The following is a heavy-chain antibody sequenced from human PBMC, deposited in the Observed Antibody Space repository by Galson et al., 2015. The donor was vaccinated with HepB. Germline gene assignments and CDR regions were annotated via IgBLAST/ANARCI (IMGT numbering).Heavy chain of an antibody. V-gene: IGHV7-4-1*02. CDR2: INTNTGNP. J-gene: IGHJ3*02. D-gene: IGHD3-10*01. CDR1: GYTFTSYA. CDR3: ARRPSRDTMVRGVIYAFDI. Sequence: SVKVSCKASGYTFTSYAMNWVRQAPGQGLEWMGWINTNTGNPTYAQGFTGRFVFSLDTSVSTAYLQISSLKAEDTAVYYCARRPSRDTMVRGVIYAFDIWGQGTMVTVSS.